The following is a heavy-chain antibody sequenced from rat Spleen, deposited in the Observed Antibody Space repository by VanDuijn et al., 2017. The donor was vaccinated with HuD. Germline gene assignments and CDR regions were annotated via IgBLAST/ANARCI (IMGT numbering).Heavy chain of an antibody. Sequence: EVQLVESGGGLVQPGRSLKLSCAASGFTFSNYGMAWVRQAPTKGLEWVASITNSGGSTYYRDSVKGRFTISRDNAKSTLYLQMNSLRAEDTATYYCTRVTTGVMDAWGRGASVTVSS. J-gene: IGHJ4*01. V-gene: IGHV5S13*01. CDR3: TRVTTGVMDA. CDR2: ITNSGGST. D-gene: IGHD1-11*01. CDR1: GFTFSNYG.